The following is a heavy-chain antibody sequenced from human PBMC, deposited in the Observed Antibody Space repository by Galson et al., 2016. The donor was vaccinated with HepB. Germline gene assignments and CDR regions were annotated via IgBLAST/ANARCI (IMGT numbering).Heavy chain of an antibody. V-gene: IGHV3-48*02. CDR1: GFSFSSYT. J-gene: IGHJ4*02. CDR3: ARGLATTVVTPFDY. CDR2: ISRTSSTI. Sequence: SLRLSCAASGFSFSSYTMNWVRQAPGKGLEWVSYISRTSSTIYYADSVKGRFTISRDNAKNSLYLQMNSLRDEDTAVYYCARGLATTVVTPFDYWGQGTLVTVSS. D-gene: IGHD4-23*01.